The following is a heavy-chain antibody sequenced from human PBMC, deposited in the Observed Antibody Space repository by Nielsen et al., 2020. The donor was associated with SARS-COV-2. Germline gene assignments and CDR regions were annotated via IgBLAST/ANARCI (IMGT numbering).Heavy chain of an antibody. CDR3: TRSAEYYDFWSGLDY. V-gene: IGHV3-49*04. D-gene: IGHD3-3*01. J-gene: IGHJ4*02. Sequence: GESLKISCTASGFTFGDYAMSWVRQAPGTGLEWVGFIRSKAYGGTTEYAASVKGRFTISRDDSKSIAYLQMNSLKTEDTAVYYCTRSAEYYDFWSGLDYWGQGTLVTVSS. CDR1: GFTFGDYA. CDR2: IRSKAYGGTT.